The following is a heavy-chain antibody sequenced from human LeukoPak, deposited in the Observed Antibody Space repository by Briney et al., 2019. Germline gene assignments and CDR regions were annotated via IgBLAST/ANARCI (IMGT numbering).Heavy chain of an antibody. D-gene: IGHD6-13*01. CDR3: ARGPGIAAAGTFDY. Sequence: SETLSLTCTVYGGSFSGYYWSWIRQPPGKGLEWIGEINHSGSTNYNPSPKSRVTISVDTSKNQFSLKLSSVTAADTAVYYCARGPGIAAAGTFDYWGQGTLVTVSS. V-gene: IGHV4-34*01. J-gene: IGHJ4*02. CDR1: GGSFSGYY. CDR2: INHSGST.